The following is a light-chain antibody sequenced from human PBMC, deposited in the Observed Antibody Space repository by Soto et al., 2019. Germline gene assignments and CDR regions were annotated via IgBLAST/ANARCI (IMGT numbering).Light chain of an antibody. CDR3: GTWDSSLSAPSYV. CDR2: DNN. V-gene: IGLV1-51*01. J-gene: IGLJ1*01. Sequence: VLTQPPSVSAAPGQKVTISCSGSSSNIGNNYVSWYQQLPGTAPKLLIYDNNKRPSGIPDRFSGSQSGTSATLGITGLQTGDEADYYCGTWDSSLSAPSYVFGTGTKVTVL. CDR1: SSNIGNNY.